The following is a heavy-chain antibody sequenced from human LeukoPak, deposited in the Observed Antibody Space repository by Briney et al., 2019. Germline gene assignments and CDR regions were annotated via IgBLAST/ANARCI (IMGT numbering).Heavy chain of an antibody. CDR2: INHSGST. CDR3: ARDSYQGFDI. J-gene: IGHJ3*02. D-gene: IGHD1-26*01. V-gene: IGHV4-34*01. Sequence: SETLSLTCAVYGGSFSGYYWSWIRQPPGKGLEWIGEINHSGSTNYNPSLKSRVTISVDTSKNQFSLKLSSVTAADTAVYYCARDSYQGFDIWGQGTMVTVSS. CDR1: GGSFSGYY.